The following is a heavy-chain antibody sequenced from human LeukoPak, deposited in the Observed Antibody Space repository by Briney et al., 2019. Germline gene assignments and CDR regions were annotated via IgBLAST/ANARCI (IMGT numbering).Heavy chain of an antibody. CDR2: INHNGNVN. Sequence: PGGSLRLSCAASGFTFSSYWMNWARQAPGKGLEWVASINHNGNVNYYVDSVKGRFTISRDNARNSLYLQMSNLRAEDTAVYYCAKGRYGTGTTYWFDPWGQGTLVTVSS. CDR1: GFTFSSYW. V-gene: IGHV3-7*03. J-gene: IGHJ5*02. D-gene: IGHD1-1*01. CDR3: AKGRYGTGTTYWFDP.